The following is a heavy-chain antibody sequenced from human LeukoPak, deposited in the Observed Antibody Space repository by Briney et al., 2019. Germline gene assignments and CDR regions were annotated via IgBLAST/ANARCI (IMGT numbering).Heavy chain of an antibody. CDR2: INPSGGST. D-gene: IGHD2-21*01. J-gene: IGHJ4*02. CDR3: ARAPVTSCRGVYCYPFDY. Sequence: ASVKVSCKASGYTFTSYYMHWVRQAPGQGREWMGIINPSGGSTSYAQKFQGRVTMTRDMSTSTVYMELSSLRSEDTAVYYCARAPVTSCRGVYCYPFDYWGQGTLVTVSS. CDR1: GYTFTSYY. V-gene: IGHV1-46*01.